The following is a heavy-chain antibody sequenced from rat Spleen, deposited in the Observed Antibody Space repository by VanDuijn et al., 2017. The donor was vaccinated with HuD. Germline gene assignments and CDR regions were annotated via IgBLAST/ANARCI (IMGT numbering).Heavy chain of an antibody. V-gene: IGHV5-58*01. J-gene: IGHJ4*01. Sequence: EVQLVESGGGLVQPGRSLKLSCAASGFTFSDYYMAWVRQAPGKGLEWVSSINTDGGRTYYPDSVKGRFTISRDNAENTVYLQMNSLRSEDTATYYCAKDNGPGYYGYTYYVMDAWGQGASVTVSS. D-gene: IGHD1-9*01. CDR3: AKDNGPGYYGYTYYVMDA. CDR2: INTDGGRT. CDR1: GFTFSDYY.